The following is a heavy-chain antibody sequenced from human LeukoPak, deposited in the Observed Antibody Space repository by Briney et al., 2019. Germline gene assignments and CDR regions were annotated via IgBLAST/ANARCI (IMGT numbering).Heavy chain of an antibody. CDR3: AKAYYDTPYFDS. V-gene: IGHV3-23*01. Sequence: GGSLRLSCAVSGFIFSSYAMSWVRQPPGKGLEWVSAISGGGGTTYYADSVKGRFTISRDNSKNTLYLQMNSLRAEDTAVYYCAKAYYDTPYFDSWGQGTLVTVSS. CDR2: ISGGGGTT. CDR1: GFIFSSYA. J-gene: IGHJ4*02. D-gene: IGHD3-22*01.